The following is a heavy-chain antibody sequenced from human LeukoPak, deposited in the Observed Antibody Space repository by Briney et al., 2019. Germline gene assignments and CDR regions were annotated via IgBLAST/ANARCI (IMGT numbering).Heavy chain of an antibody. D-gene: IGHD2-2*01. Sequence: GGSLRLSCAASGFTFSSYSMNWVRQAPGQGLEWVGRIKSKTDGGTTDYAAPVKGRFTISRDDSKNTLFLQVNSLKVEDTAVYYCTTRYCSTTSCYDYWGQGTLVTVSS. CDR1: GFTFSSYS. CDR3: TTRYCSTTSCYDY. J-gene: IGHJ4*02. V-gene: IGHV3-15*01. CDR2: IKSKTDGGTT.